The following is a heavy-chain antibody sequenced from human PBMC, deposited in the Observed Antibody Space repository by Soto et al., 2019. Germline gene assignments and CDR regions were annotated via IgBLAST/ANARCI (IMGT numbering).Heavy chain of an antibody. CDR2: MNPNTGDT. D-gene: IGHD2-21*01. V-gene: IGHV1-8*01. J-gene: IGHJ4*02. Sequence: QVQLVQSGAEVKKPGASVKVSCKASGYTFISYDINWVRQATGQGLEWMGWMNPNTGDTGYAQKFQGRVTMTRNTSIITANLELSSLRSDDTAVYFCARGDCYLFAYWGQGTLVTVSS. CDR3: ARGDCYLFAY. CDR1: GYTFISYD.